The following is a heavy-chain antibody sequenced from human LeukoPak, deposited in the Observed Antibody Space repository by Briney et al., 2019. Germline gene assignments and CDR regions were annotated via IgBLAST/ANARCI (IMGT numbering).Heavy chain of an antibody. D-gene: IGHD3-10*01. CDR2: IYYSGTT. J-gene: IGHJ4*02. CDR3: ASYGSGSYRASDY. V-gene: IGHV4-39*01. Sequence: DWVRRAPGKGLEWIGSIYYSGTTFYNPSLKSRVTISVDTSRNQFSLKLSSVTAADTAVYYCASYGSGSYRASDYWGQGTLVTVSS.